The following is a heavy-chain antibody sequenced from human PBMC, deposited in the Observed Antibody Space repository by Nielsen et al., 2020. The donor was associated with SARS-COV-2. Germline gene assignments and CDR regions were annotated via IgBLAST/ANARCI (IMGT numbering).Heavy chain of an antibody. D-gene: IGHD3-10*01. CDR1: GFTFTSSA. Sequence: SVKVSCKASGFTFTSSAMQWVRQARGQRLEWIGWIVVGSGNTNYAQKFQERVTITRDMSTSTAYMELSSLRSEDTAVYYCARGTDYYGSGSQRNGDWFDPWGQGTLVTVSS. CDR3: ARGTDYYGSGSQRNGDWFDP. V-gene: IGHV1-58*02. J-gene: IGHJ5*02. CDR2: IVVGSGNT.